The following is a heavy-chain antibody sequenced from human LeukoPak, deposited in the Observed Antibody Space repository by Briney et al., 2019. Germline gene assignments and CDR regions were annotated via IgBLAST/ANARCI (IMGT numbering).Heavy chain of an antibody. CDR1: GYSISNNYY. J-gene: IGHJ4*02. CDR3: ARAGYGDSDFDY. V-gene: IGHV4-38-2*02. D-gene: IGHD4-17*01. Sequence: SETLSLTCTVSGYSISNNYYWDWIRQPPGKGLEWIGSIYHSGSTYYNPSLKSRVTISVDTSKNQFSLKLTSVTAADTAVYYCARAGYGDSDFDYWGQGTLVTVSS. CDR2: IYHSGST.